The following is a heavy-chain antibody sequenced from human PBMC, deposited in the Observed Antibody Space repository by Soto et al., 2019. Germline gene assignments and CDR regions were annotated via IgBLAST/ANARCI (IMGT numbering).Heavy chain of an antibody. J-gene: IGHJ4*02. CDR2: IYYSGST. V-gene: IGHV4-59*01. CDR1: GGSISSYY. CDR3: ASSGYCSGGSCLIFDY. Sequence: SETLSLTCTVSGGSISSYYWSWIRQPPGKGLEWIGYIYYSGSTNYNPSLKSRVTISVDTSKNQFSLKLSSVTAADTAVYYCASSGYCSGGSCLIFDYWGQGTLVTVSS. D-gene: IGHD2-15*01.